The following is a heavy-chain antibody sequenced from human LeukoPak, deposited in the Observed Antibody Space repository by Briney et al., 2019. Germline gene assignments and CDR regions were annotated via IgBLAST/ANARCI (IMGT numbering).Heavy chain of an antibody. CDR3: ARSPVGAKFWFDP. CDR1: GGSISSGGYS. J-gene: IGHJ5*02. V-gene: IGHV4-30-4*07. D-gene: IGHD1-26*01. CDR2: IYYDGST. Sequence: SQTLSLTCAVSGGSISSGGYSWSWIRQPPGKGLEWIGYIYYDGSTYYNPSLKSRVTISVDTSKNQFSLKLSSVTAADTAVYYCARSPVGAKFWFDPWGQGTLVTVSS.